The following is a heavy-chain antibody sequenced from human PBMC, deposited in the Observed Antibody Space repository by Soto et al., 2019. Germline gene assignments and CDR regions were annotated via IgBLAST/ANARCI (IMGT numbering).Heavy chain of an antibody. Sequence: QVQLQESGPGLVKPSQTLSLTCTVSGGTISRGGYYWSWIRHHPGKGLEWIGYIYYSGSTYYNPSLKCRVTISVDTSKNQFSLKLSSVTAADTAVYYCAREGGIVGATAADYWGQGTLVTVSS. D-gene: IGHD1-26*01. CDR2: IYYSGST. CDR3: AREGGIVGATAADY. J-gene: IGHJ4*02. V-gene: IGHV4-31*03. CDR1: GGTISRGGYY.